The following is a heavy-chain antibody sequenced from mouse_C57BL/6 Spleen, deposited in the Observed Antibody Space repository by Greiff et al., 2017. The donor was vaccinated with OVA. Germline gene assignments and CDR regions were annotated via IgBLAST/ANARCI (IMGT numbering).Heavy chain of an antibody. D-gene: IGHD2-4*01. J-gene: IGHJ3*01. V-gene: IGHV1-64*01. Sequence: QVQLQQPGAELVKPGASVKLSCKASGYTFTSYWMHWVKQRPGQGLEWIGMIHPNSGSTNYNEKFKSKATLTVDKSSSTAYMQLSSLTSEDSVVYYCARVDYDYSWFAYWGQGTLVTVSA. CDR3: ARVDYDYSWFAY. CDR1: GYTFTSYW. CDR2: IHPNSGST.